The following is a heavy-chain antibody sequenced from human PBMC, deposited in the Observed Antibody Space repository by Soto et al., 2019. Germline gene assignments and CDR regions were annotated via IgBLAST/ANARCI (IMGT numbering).Heavy chain of an antibody. CDR1: GYSFTSYW. CDR3: ARFYSNQDYGMDV. J-gene: IGHJ6*02. V-gene: IGHV5-51*01. Sequence: GESLKISCKCSGYSFTSYWIVWVRQMPGKGLEWMGIIYPGDSDTRYSPSFQGQVTISADKSISTAYLQWSSLKASDTAMYYCARFYSNQDYGMDVWGQGTTVTVSS. D-gene: IGHD4-4*01. CDR2: IYPGDSDT.